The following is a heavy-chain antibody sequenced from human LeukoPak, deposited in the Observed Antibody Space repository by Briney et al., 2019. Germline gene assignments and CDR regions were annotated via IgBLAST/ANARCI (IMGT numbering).Heavy chain of an antibody. V-gene: IGHV3-23*01. J-gene: IGHJ4*02. CDR2: ISGSGGST. CDR3: ATPPDTAMVTVRDY. D-gene: IGHD5-18*01. Sequence: GGSLRLSCAASGFTFSSYAMSWVSQAPGKGLEWVSAISGSGGSTYYSDSVKGRFTISRDNSKNTLYLQMNSLRAEDTAVYYCATPPDTAMVTVRDYWGQGTLVTVSS. CDR1: GFTFSSYA.